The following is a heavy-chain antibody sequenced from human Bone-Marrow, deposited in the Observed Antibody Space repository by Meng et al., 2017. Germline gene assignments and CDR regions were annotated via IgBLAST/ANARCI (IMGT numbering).Heavy chain of an antibody. CDR2: IYWDDDK. J-gene: IGHJ4*02. Sequence: HITLKESGPTLVKPTQTLTLTFPFSGFSLSTSGVGVGWIRQPPGKALEWLALIYWDDDKRYSPSLKSRLTITKDTSKNQVVLTMTNMDPVDTATYYCAHTGGSSGYYWKYFDYWGQGTLVTVSS. D-gene: IGHD3-22*01. CDR1: GFSLSTSGVG. CDR3: AHTGGSSGYYWKYFDY. V-gene: IGHV2-5*02.